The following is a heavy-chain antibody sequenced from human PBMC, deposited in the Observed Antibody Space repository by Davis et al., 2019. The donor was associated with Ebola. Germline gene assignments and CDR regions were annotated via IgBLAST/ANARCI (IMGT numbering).Heavy chain of an antibody. CDR1: GYSFTSYW. J-gene: IGHJ3*02. Sequence: GESLKISCKGSGYSFTSYWIGWVRQMRGKGLEWMGTIYPGDSDTRSSPSFQGQVTISADKSISTAYLQWSSLKASDTAMYYCARLLGPAAHDAFDIWGQGTMVTVSS. CDR3: ARLLGPAAHDAFDI. V-gene: IGHV5-51*01. D-gene: IGHD2-2*01. CDR2: IYPGDSDT.